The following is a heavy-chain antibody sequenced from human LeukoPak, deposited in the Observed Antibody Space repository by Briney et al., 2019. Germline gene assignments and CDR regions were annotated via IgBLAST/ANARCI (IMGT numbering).Heavy chain of an antibody. J-gene: IGHJ4*02. D-gene: IGHD3-22*01. V-gene: IGHV3-7*03. CDR2: IKQDGSEK. CDR1: GGSISSYY. CDR3: AREAYYDHLYYFDY. Sequence: ETLSLTCTVSGGSISSYYWSWIRQPPGKGLEGVANIKQDGSEKYYVDSVKGRFTISRDNAKNSLYLQMNSLRAEDTAVYYCAREAYYDHLYYFDYWGQGTLVTVSS.